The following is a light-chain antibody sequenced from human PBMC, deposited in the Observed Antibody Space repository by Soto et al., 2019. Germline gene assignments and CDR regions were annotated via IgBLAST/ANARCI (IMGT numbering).Light chain of an antibody. J-gene: IGKJ4*01. CDR3: QQSYSTPPV. CDR1: QSISSY. CDR2: AAS. Sequence: DIQMTQSPSSLSASVGDRVTITCRASQSISSYLNWYQQKPVKAPKLLIYAASSLQSGVPSRFSGSGSGTDFTLTISSLQPEDFATYYCQQSYSTPPVFGGGTKVEIK. V-gene: IGKV1-39*01.